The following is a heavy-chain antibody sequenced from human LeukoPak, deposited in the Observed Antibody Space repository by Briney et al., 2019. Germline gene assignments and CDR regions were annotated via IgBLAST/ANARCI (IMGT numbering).Heavy chain of an antibody. J-gene: IGHJ6*03. CDR3: ASSTASTGYYYMDV. CDR1: GGSISSYY. D-gene: IGHD3-9*01. V-gene: IGHV4-4*07. Sequence: SETLSLTCTVSGGSISSYYWSWIRQPAGKGLGWIGRIYTSGSTNYNPSLKSRVTISVDTSKNQFSLKLSSVTAADTAVYYCASSTASTGYYYMDVWGKGTTVTVSS. CDR2: IYTSGST.